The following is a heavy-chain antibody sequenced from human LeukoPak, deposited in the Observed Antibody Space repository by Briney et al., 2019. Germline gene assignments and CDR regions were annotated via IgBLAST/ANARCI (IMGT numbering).Heavy chain of an antibody. CDR1: GGSISSSGYY. Sequence: PSGTLSLTCTVSGGSISSSGYYWGWIRQPPGKGLEWIGSIYYSGITYYGPSLKSRVTISVDTSKKQFSLKLSSVTAADTAVCYCATQTTVTSYYFDYWGQGTLVTVSS. CDR3: ATQTTVTSYYFDY. D-gene: IGHD4-17*01. V-gene: IGHV4-39*01. J-gene: IGHJ4*02. CDR2: IYYSGIT.